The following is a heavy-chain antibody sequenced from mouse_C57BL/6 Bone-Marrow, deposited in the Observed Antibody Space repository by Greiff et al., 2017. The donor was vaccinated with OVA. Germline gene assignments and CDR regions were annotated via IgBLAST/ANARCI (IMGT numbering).Heavy chain of an antibody. CDR2: IDPSDSYT. V-gene: IGHV1-59*01. Sequence: VQLQQSGAELVRPGTSVKLSCKASGYTFTSYWMHWVKQRPGQGLEWIGVIDPSDSYTNYNQKFKGKATLTVDTSSSTAYMQLSSLTSEDSAVYYCAREAYYGSSYCWFAYWGQGTLVTVSA. D-gene: IGHD1-1*01. CDR3: AREAYYGSSYCWFAY. J-gene: IGHJ3*01. CDR1: GYTFTSYW.